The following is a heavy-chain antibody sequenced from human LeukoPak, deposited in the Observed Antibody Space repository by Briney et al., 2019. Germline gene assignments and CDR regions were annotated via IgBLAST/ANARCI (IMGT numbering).Heavy chain of an antibody. V-gene: IGHV3-30*04. CDR1: GFTSSSYA. CDR2: ISYDGSNK. Sequence: PGGSLRLSCAASGFTSSSYAMHWVRQAPGKGLEWVAVISYDGSNKYYADSVKGRFTISRDNSKNTLYLQMNSLRAEDTAVYYCARPLAGIFDYWGQGTLVTVSS. J-gene: IGHJ4*02. D-gene: IGHD6-19*01. CDR3: ARPLAGIFDY.